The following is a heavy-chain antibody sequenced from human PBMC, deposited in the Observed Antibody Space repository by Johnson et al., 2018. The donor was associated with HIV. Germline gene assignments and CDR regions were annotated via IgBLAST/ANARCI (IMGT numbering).Heavy chain of an antibody. D-gene: IGHD4-17*01. CDR2: VYSGGRT. CDR3: ARGDYDYGDYVDAFDI. J-gene: IGHJ3*02. Sequence: EQLVESGGGLVQPGGSLRLSCAAYGFTVSRNYMSWLRQAPGTGLEWVSVVYSGGRTYYPASVKGSFTFSRDNSKNTVYLQMNSLRGEDTAVYYCARGDYDYGDYVDAFDIWGQGTMVTVSS. V-gene: IGHV3-66*01. CDR1: GFTVSRNY.